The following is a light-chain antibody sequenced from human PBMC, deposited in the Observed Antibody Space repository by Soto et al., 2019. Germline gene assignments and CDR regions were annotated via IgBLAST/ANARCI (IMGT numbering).Light chain of an antibody. CDR2: ANI. Sequence: QSVLTQPPSVSGAPGQRVTISCTGSSSNIGAGSDVHWYQPLPGTVPKLLIFANINRPTGVPDRFSASKSGTSASLAITGLQVDDEADYYCQSYDYSLSGYVFGTGTKLTVL. CDR3: QSYDYSLSGYV. CDR1: SSNIGAGSD. V-gene: IGLV1-40*01. J-gene: IGLJ1*01.